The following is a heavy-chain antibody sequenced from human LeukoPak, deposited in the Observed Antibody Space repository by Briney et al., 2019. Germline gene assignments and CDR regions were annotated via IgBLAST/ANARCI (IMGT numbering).Heavy chain of an antibody. CDR3: AREGYYGSGSPPSLYFDY. V-gene: IGHV3-30*03. CDR2: ISYDGSNK. CDR1: GFTFSSYG. Sequence: GGSLRLSCAASGFTFSSYGMHWVRQAPGKGLEWVAVISYDGSNKYYADSVKGRFTISRDNSRSTLYLQMNSLRPEDTAIYYCAREGYYGSGSPPSLYFDYWGQGTLVTVSS. D-gene: IGHD3-10*01. J-gene: IGHJ4*02.